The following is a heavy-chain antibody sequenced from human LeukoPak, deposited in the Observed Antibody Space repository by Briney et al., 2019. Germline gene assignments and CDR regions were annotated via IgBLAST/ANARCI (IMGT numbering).Heavy chain of an antibody. CDR2: INPNSGGT. CDR1: GYTFTAYY. J-gene: IGHJ4*02. CDR3: ARDWKYYYDSSGYGDNFDY. D-gene: IGHD3-22*01. Sequence: ASVKVSCKASGYTFTAYYMHWVRQAPGQGLELMGWINPNSGGTKYAQKFQGRVTMTRDTSISTAYMELSRLRSDDTAVYYCARDWKYYYDSSGYGDNFDYWGQGTLVTVSS. V-gene: IGHV1-2*02.